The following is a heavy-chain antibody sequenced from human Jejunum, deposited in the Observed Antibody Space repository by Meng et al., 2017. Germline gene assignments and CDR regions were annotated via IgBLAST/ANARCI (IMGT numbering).Heavy chain of an antibody. CDR3: ARGPWDSSGWPEYFQH. CDR1: GASISSSSWY. V-gene: IGHV4-39*07. J-gene: IGHJ1*01. CDR2: IYYSENT. Sequence: PVQESGPGLVKPSETLSLTCSVSGASISSSSWYWGWIRQPPGKGLEWIGSIYYSENTYYHPSLKSRVTISVDTSKNQFSLKLSSVTAADTAVYYCARGPWDSSGWPEYFQHWGQGTLVTVSS. D-gene: IGHD6-19*01.